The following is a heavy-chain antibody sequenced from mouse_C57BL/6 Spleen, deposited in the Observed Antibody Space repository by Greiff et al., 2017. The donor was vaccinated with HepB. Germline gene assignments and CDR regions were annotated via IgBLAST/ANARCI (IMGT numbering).Heavy chain of an antibody. CDR1: GYTFTGYW. D-gene: IGHD1-1*02. CDR3: ARGGYLYYAMDY. Sequence: VQLQQSGAELMKPGASVKLSCKATGYTFTGYWIEWVKQRPGHGLEWIGEILPGSGSTNYNEKLKGQATLTADTSSNTAYMQLSSLTTEDSALSYCARGGYLYYAMDYWGQGTSVTVSS. J-gene: IGHJ4*01. CDR2: ILPGSGST. V-gene: IGHV1-9*01.